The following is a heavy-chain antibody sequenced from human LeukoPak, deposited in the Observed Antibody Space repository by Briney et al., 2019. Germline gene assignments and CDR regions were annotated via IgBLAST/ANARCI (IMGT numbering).Heavy chain of an antibody. D-gene: IGHD2/OR15-2a*01. V-gene: IGHV4-59*08. CDR2: IFYRGST. CDR3: ATFLTGYFDY. CDR1: GASLGDYS. J-gene: IGHJ4*02. Sequence: SETLSLTCSVSGASLGDYSWSWFRQPPGKRLEWIGNIFYRGSTNYDPSFKSRVSLSMDMSKSQLSLKMTSMTAADTAVYYCATFLTGYFDYWGQGELVIVSS.